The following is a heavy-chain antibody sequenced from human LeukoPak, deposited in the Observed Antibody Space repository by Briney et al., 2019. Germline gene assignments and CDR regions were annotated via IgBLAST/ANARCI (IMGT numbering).Heavy chain of an antibody. CDR1: GGSISSYY. J-gene: IGHJ4*02. D-gene: IGHD2-15*01. V-gene: IGHV4-59*08. Sequence: SGTLSLTCTVSGGSISSYYWSWIRQPPGKGLEWIGYIYYSGSTNYNPSLKSRVTISVDTSKNQFSLKLSSVTAADTAVYYCARHYYYCSGGSSSSSVFDYWGQGTLVTVSS. CDR3: ARHYYYCSGGSSSSSVFDY. CDR2: IYYSGST.